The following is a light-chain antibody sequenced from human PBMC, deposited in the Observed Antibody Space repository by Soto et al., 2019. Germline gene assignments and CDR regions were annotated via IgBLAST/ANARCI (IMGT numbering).Light chain of an antibody. CDR1: SSNIGSNY. J-gene: IGLJ3*02. CDR2: RNN. Sequence: QSVLTQPPSASGTPGQRVTISCSGSSSNIGSNYVYWYQQLPGTAPKLLIYRNNQRPSGVPDRFSGSKSGTSASLAITGLQTGDEADYYCQTWDSLLNSALFGGGTKVTVL. CDR3: QTWDSLLNSAL. V-gene: IGLV1-47*01.